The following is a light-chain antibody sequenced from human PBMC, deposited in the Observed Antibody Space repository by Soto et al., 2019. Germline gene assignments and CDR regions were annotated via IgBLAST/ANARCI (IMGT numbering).Light chain of an antibody. V-gene: IGLV2-14*01. CDR1: SSDVGGYNY. CDR3: SSYRSSSTPYV. J-gene: IGLJ1*01. CDR2: EVS. Sequence: QSALTQPASVSGSPGQSITISCTGTSSDVGGYNYVSWYQQHPGKAPQLMIFEVSNRPSGVSNRFSGSKSGNTASLTISGLQAEDEADYYCSSYRSSSTPYVFGTGTKLTVL.